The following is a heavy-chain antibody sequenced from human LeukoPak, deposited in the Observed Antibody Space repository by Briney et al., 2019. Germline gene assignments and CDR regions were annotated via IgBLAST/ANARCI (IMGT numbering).Heavy chain of an antibody. D-gene: IGHD1-14*01. CDR2: IYSASST. CDR1: EFSVGSNY. Sequence: GGSLRLSCAASEFSVGSNYMTWVRQAPGKGLEWVSVIYSASSTYYADSVKGRFSISRDNSKNTLYLQMNSLRVEDTAVYYCARDLSPWETRNPDAFDIWGQGTMVTVSS. V-gene: IGHV3-53*01. J-gene: IGHJ3*02. CDR3: ARDLSPWETRNPDAFDI.